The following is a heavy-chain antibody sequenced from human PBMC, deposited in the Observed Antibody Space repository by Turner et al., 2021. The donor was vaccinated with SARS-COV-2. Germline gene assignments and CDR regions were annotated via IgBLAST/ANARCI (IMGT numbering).Heavy chain of an antibody. V-gene: IGHV4-59*01. Sequence: QVQLQESGPGLVKPSATLSLTCTVSGASISGSYWSWVRQPPGKGLAWIGYIHFNGTTNYNPSLRSRVTISLDTSKSQFSLHLRSVTAADTAVYYCTRELGYCSDGSCRFEYDYWGQGTLVTVSS. CDR2: IHFNGTT. CDR3: TRELGYCSDGSCRFEYDY. CDR1: GASISGSY. J-gene: IGHJ4*02. D-gene: IGHD2-15*01.